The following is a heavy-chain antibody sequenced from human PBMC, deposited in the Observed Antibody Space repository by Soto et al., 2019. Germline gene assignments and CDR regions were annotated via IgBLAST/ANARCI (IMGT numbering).Heavy chain of an antibody. CDR2: IIPMLDSA. CDR1: GGTFDNYA. J-gene: IGHJ6*02. D-gene: IGHD3-22*01. CDR3: ARTYHYDSLGKTYFYYGMDV. Sequence: SVKVSCKASGGTFDNYAITWVRQAPGQGLEWMAGIIPMLDSANYAEKFQDRVTITADESTSTVYMEVSSLRSEDTAVYYCARTYHYDSLGKTYFYYGMDVWGQGTTVTVSS. V-gene: IGHV1-69*13.